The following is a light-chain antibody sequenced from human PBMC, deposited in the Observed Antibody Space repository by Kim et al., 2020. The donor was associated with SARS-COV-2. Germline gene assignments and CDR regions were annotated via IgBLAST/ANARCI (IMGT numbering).Light chain of an antibody. J-gene: IGLJ7*01. CDR3: SSYTTSSTV. CDR2: DVT. CDR1: SSDVGGYNY. Sequence: PGQSITISCTGTSSDVGGYNYVSWYQQHPGKAPKLMIYDVTKRPSGVSNRFSGSKSGNTASLTISGLQAEDEADYYCSSYTTSSTVFGGGTQLTVL. V-gene: IGLV2-14*03.